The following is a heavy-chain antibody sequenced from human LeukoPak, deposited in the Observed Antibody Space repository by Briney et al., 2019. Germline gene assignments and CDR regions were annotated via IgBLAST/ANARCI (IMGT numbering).Heavy chain of an antibody. J-gene: IGHJ5*02. CDR3: ARGGYDSSGYFAARGGTFDP. D-gene: IGHD3-22*01. V-gene: IGHV4-34*01. CDR1: GGSFSGYY. CDR2: INHSGST. Sequence: SETLSLTCAVYGGSFSGYYWSWIRQPPGKGLEWIGEINHSGSTNYNPSLKSRVTISVNTSKNQFSLKLSSVTAADTAVYYCARGGYDSSGYFAARGGTFDPWGQGTLVTVSS.